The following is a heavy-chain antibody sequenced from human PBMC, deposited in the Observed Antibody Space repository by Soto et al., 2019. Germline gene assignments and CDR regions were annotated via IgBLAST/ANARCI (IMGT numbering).Heavy chain of an antibody. D-gene: IGHD3-3*01. Sequence: ASVKVSCKASGYTFTSYDINWVRQATGQGLEWVGWMNPNSGNTGYAQKFQGRVTMTRYTSIGTAYMELSSLRSEDTAVYYCAREVRYDFWSGYYDNYYYYYMDVWGKGTTVTVSS. V-gene: IGHV1-8*01. CDR1: GYTFTSYD. CDR2: MNPNSGNT. CDR3: AREVRYDFWSGYYDNYYYYYMDV. J-gene: IGHJ6*03.